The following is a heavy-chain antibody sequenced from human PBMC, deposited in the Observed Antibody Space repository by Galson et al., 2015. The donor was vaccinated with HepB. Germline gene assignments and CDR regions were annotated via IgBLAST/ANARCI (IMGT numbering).Heavy chain of an antibody. V-gene: IGHV3-7*01. CDR1: GFTFSSFC. D-gene: IGHD3-10*01. CDR3: ARGRSFGSGNYHTFDF. Sequence: SLRLSCAASGFTFSSFCMSWVRQAPGKGLEWVANIRQVGGEIFYVDSVKGRFTTSRDNAKNTVYLQMDSLRAEDTAVYYCARGRSFGSGNYHTFDFWGQGALVTVSS. J-gene: IGHJ4*02. CDR2: IRQVGGEI.